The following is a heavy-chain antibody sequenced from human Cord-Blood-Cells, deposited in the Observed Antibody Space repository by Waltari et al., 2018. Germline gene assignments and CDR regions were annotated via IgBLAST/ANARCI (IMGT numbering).Heavy chain of an antibody. V-gene: IGHV3-74*01. J-gene: IGHJ4*02. Sequence: EVQLVESGGGLVQPGGSLRLSCVASGFTFSSYWMHWVRQAPGKGLVWVSRINSDGSSTSYADSVKGRFTISRDNAKNTLYLQMNSLRAEDTAVYYCATIRYNWNDFDYWGQGTLVTVSS. CDR2: INSDGSST. CDR1: GFTFSSYW. CDR3: ATIRYNWNDFDY. D-gene: IGHD1-1*01.